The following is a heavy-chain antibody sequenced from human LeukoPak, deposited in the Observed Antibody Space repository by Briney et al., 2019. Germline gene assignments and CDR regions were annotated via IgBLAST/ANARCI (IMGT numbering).Heavy chain of an antibody. CDR3: ARGPPGLATISNAFDI. CDR2: IIPIFGTA. D-gene: IGHD5-24*01. CDR1: GGTFISYA. J-gene: IGHJ3*02. Sequence: ASVTVSCTASGGTFISYAISWVRQAPGQGLEWMGGIIPIFGTANYAQKFQGRVTITADESTSTAYMELSSLRSEDTAVYYCARGPPGLATISNAFDIWGQGTMVTVSS. V-gene: IGHV1-69*13.